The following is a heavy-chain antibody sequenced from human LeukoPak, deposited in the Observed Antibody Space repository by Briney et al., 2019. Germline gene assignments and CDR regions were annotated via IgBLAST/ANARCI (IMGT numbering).Heavy chain of an antibody. Sequence: PSETLSLTCSVSGGSVTSGTYHWGWIRQPLGKGREWIVSVYFDRGTHYTPTLHSPVTISVDTSKNQFYLRLSSVTAADTALYYCARDHYYVGRGRFDPWGQGTLVTVSS. V-gene: IGHV4-39*07. CDR3: ARDHYYVGRGRFDP. J-gene: IGHJ5*02. D-gene: IGHD3-10*02. CDR1: GGSVTSGTYH. CDR2: VYFDRGT.